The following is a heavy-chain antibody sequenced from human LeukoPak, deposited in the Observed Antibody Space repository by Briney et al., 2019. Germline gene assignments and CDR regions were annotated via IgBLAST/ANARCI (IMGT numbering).Heavy chain of an antibody. CDR2: INTNTGNP. V-gene: IGHV7-4-1*02. D-gene: IGHD2-15*01. Sequence: ASVTVSCKASGYTFTSYAMNWVRQAPGQGLEWMGWINTNTGNPTYAQGFTGRFVFSLDTSVSTAYLQISSLKAEDTAVYYCARDNYRYCSGGSCYSDWGQGTMVTVSS. CDR3: ARDNYRYCSGGSCYSD. CDR1: GYTFTSYA. J-gene: IGHJ3*01.